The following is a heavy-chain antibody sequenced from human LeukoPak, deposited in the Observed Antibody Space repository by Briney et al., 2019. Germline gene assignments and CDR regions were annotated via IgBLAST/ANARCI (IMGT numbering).Heavy chain of an antibody. D-gene: IGHD2-2*01. V-gene: IGHV1-18*01. CDR3: ARTQLGYCSSTSCPTYFDC. J-gene: IGHJ4*02. Sequence: GASVKVSCKASGYTFTSYGISWVRQAPGQGLEWMGWISAYNGNTNYAQKLQGRVTMTTDTSTSTAYMELRSLRSDDTAVYYCARTQLGYCSSTSCPTYFDCWGQGTLVTVSS. CDR1: GYTFTSYG. CDR2: ISAYNGNT.